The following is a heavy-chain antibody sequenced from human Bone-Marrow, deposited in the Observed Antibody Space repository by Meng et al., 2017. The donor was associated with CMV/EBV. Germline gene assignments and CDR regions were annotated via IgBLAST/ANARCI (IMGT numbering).Heavy chain of an antibody. V-gene: IGHV1-69*10. CDR3: ARDTGQGVRTDEAFDI. D-gene: IGHD3-10*01. Sequence: SVKVSCKASGGTFSSYAISWVRQAPGQGLEWMGGIIPILGIANYAQKFQGRVTITADKSTSTAYMELSSLRSDDTALYYCARDTGQGVRTDEAFDIWGEGTMVTVSS. J-gene: IGHJ3*02. CDR2: IIPILGIA. CDR1: GGTFSSYA.